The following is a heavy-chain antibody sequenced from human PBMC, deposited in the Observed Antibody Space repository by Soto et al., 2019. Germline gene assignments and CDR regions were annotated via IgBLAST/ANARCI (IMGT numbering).Heavy chain of an antibody. CDR3: ARGRIVVVINTHDAFDI. CDR2: INPSGGST. Sequence: ASVKVSCKASGYTFTSYYMHWVRQAPGQGLEWMGIINPSGGSTSYAQKFQGRVTMTRDTSTSTVYMELSSLRSEDTAVYYCARGRIVVVINTHDAFDIWGQGTMVTVSS. V-gene: IGHV1-46*01. J-gene: IGHJ3*02. D-gene: IGHD3-22*01. CDR1: GYTFTSYY.